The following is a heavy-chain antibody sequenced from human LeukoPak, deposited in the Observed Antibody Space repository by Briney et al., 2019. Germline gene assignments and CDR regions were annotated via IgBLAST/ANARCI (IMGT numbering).Heavy chain of an antibody. D-gene: IGHD3-22*01. CDR1: GYTFTAYY. J-gene: IGHJ3*02. CDR2: INTNIGGT. CDR3: ARGNYYDSSGYYYSVDAFDI. Sequence: ASMKVSCKASGYTFTAYYIHWVRQAPGQGLEWMGWINTNIGGTDCAQKFQGRVTMTRDTSISTAYMELSRLRSDDTAVYYCARGNYYDSSGYYYSVDAFDIWGQGTMVTVSS. V-gene: IGHV1-2*02.